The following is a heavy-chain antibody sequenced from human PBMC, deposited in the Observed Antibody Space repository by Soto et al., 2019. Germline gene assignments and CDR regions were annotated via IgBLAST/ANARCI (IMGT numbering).Heavy chain of an antibody. CDR2: ISYTSITI. Sequence: GGSLRLSGTASGFTFSTYSMNWVRQAPGKGLEWVSYISYTSITIYYADSVKGRFTISRDNDKKSLFLQMNSLRDEDTAVYYCARDNRLAGSFDPLGQGTLVTFYS. CDR1: GFTFSTYS. D-gene: IGHD2-15*01. J-gene: IGHJ5*02. CDR3: ARDNRLAGSFDP. V-gene: IGHV3-48*02.